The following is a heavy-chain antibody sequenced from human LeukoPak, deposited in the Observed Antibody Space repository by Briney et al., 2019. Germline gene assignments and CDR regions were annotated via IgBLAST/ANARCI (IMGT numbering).Heavy chain of an antibody. D-gene: IGHD1-1*01. CDR3: ARANWNDVPDAFDI. J-gene: IGHJ3*02. V-gene: IGHV1-18*04. CDR2: ISAYNGNT. CDR1: GGTFTSYG. Sequence: ASVKVSCKASGGTFTSYGISWVRQAPGQGLEWMGWISAYNGNTNYAQKLQGRVTMTTDTSTSTAYMELRSLRSDDTAVYYCARANWNDVPDAFDIWGQGTMVTVSS.